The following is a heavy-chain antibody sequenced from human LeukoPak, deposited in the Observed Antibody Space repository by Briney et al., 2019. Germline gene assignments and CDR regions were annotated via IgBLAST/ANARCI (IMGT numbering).Heavy chain of an antibody. V-gene: IGHV1-46*01. D-gene: IGHD3-3*01. CDR3: ARALEWLLWSMDV. J-gene: IGHJ6*02. CDR2: INPSGGST. CDR1: GYTLTSYY. Sequence: GASVKASCKASGYTLTSYYMHWVRQAPGQGLESMGIINPSGGSTSYAQKFQGRVTMTRDTSTSTVYMELSSLRSEDTAVYYCARALEWLLWSMDVWGQGTTVTVSS.